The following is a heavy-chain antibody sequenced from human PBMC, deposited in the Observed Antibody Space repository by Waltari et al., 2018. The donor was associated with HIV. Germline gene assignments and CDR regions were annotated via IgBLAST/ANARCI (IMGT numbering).Heavy chain of an antibody. Sequence: EVQLVQSGAEVKKPGESLKISCKGSGYSFATYWIGGVRQMPGKGLEWMGIIYPGDSDTRYSPSFQGQVTISADKSIRTAYLQWSSLKASDTAMYYCTKGMYANQDYFDNWGQGTLVTVSS. CDR3: TKGMYANQDYFDN. V-gene: IGHV5-51*03. CDR1: GYSFATYW. D-gene: IGHD2-8*01. CDR2: IYPGDSDT. J-gene: IGHJ4*02.